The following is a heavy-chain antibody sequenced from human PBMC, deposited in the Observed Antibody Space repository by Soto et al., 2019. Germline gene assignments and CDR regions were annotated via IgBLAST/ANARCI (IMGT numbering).Heavy chain of an antibody. V-gene: IGHV3-21*02. CDR3: ARGHDIVLVPGPIRAAYFDY. CDR1: GITFSSNS. CDR2: ISTSGEYR. D-gene: IGHD2-2*01. Sequence: DVQLVESGGGLVKPGGSLRLSCADSGITFSSNSMHWIRQAPGKGLAWVSSISTSGEYRSHADSVKGRFIISRDNAKNSPYLQMNRLRVDDTAVYYFARGHDIVLVPGPIRAAYFDYWGHGTLVAVSP. J-gene: IGHJ4*01.